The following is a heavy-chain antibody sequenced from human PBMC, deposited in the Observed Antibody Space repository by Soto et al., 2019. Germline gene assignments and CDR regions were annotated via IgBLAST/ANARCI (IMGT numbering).Heavy chain of an antibody. V-gene: IGHV4-59*12. CDR2: IYYSGST. J-gene: IGHJ4*02. CDR3: ASGRRAFNSSWFDY. Sequence: SETLSLTCTVSGGSISSYYWSWIRQPPGKGLEWIGYIYYSGSTNYNPSLKSRVTISVDTSKNQFSLKLSFVTAADTAVYYCASGRRAFNSSWFDYWGRGTLVTVSS. CDR1: GGSISSYY. D-gene: IGHD6-13*01.